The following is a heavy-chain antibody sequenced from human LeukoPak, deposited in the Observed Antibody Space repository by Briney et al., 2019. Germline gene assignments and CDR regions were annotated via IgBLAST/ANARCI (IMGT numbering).Heavy chain of an antibody. CDR3: ARDPGYYGSGTRGAFDI. CDR2: IYNSGST. CDR1: GGSIRSYY. V-gene: IGHV4-4*07. D-gene: IGHD3-10*01. Sequence: SETLSLTCTVSGGSIRSYYWSWIRQPAGKGLEWIGRIYNSGSTNYNPSLKSRVTMSVDTSKNQFSLKLSSVTAADTAVYYCARDPGYYGSGTRGAFDIWGQGTMVTVSS. J-gene: IGHJ3*02.